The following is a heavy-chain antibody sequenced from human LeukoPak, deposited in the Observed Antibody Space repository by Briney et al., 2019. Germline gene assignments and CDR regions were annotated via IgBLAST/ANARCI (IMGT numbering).Heavy chain of an antibody. CDR2: ISSGSTI. CDR1: GFTFSDTG. J-gene: IGHJ4*02. V-gene: IGHV3-69-1*02. Sequence: GGSLRLSCAASGFTFSDTGMHWVRQAPGKGLEWVSYISSGSTIYDADSVKGRFTISRDNAKNSLYLQMNSLRAEDTAVYYCARESIAVAGAPFDYWGQGTLVTVSS. CDR3: ARESIAVAGAPFDY. D-gene: IGHD6-19*01.